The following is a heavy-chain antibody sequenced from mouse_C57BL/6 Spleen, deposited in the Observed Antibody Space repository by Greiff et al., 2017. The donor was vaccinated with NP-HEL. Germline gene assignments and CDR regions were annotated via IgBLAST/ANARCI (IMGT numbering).Heavy chain of an antibody. D-gene: IGHD2-2*01. J-gene: IGHJ4*01. V-gene: IGHV5-6*01. CDR2: ISSGGSYT. CDR1: GFTFSSYG. Sequence: EVMLVESGGDLVKPGGSLKLSCAASGFTFSSYGMSWVRQTPDKRLEWVATISSGGSYTYYPDSVKGRFTISRDNAKNTLYLQMSSLKSEDTAMYYCARHVVTTTPYYAMDYWGQGTSVTVSS. CDR3: ARHVVTTTPYYAMDY.